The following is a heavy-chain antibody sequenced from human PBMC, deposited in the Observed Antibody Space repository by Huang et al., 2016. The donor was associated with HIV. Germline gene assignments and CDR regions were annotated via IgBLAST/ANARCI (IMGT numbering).Heavy chain of an antibody. V-gene: IGHV2-5*02. CDR3: AHTETLLRGLLDAFDI. CDR2: IYWDDDK. D-gene: IGHD3-10*01. Sequence: QITLKESGPTLVKPTQTLTLTCTFSGFSLTTSGVAVGWIPQPPGKALEWLALIYWDDDKRYRASLKSRLTINKDTSKNQVVLTMTNMNPVETATYYCAHTETLLRGLLDAFDIWGKGTMVTVSS. CDR1: GFSLTTSGVA. J-gene: IGHJ3*02.